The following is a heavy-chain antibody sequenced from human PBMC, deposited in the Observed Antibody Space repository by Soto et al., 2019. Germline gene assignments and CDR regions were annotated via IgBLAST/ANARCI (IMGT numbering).Heavy chain of an antibody. CDR2: IIPIFGTA. Sequence: QVQLVQSGAEVKKPGSSVKVSCKASGGTFSSYAISWVRQAPGQGLEWMGGIIPIFGTANYAQKFQGRVTITADESTSTAYMELSSLRSEDTAVYYCARDTYSNLTHYYYYYGMDVWGQGTTVTVSS. D-gene: IGHD4-4*01. CDR1: GGTFSSYA. CDR3: ARDTYSNLTHYYYYYGMDV. J-gene: IGHJ6*02. V-gene: IGHV1-69*01.